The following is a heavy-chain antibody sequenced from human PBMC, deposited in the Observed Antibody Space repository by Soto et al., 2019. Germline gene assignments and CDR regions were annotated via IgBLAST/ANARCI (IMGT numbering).Heavy chain of an antibody. J-gene: IGHJ6*02. CDR2: INHSGST. D-gene: IGHD1-1*01. V-gene: IGHV4-34*01. CDR1: GGSFSGYY. Sequence: SETLSLTCAVYGGSFSGYYWSWIRQPPGKGLEWIGEINHSGSTNYNPSLKSRVTISVDTSKNQFSLKLSSVTAADTAVYYCARFWNYYYYYGMDVWGQGTTVTVSS. CDR3: ARFWNYYYYYGMDV.